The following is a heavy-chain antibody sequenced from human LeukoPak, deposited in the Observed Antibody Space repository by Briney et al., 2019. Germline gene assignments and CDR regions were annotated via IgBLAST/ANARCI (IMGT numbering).Heavy chain of an antibody. CDR2: INSSSSYI. CDR1: GFTFSSYS. D-gene: IGHD3-10*01. V-gene: IGHV3-21*01. J-gene: IGHJ4*02. CDR3: ARDRVGSGSYYFH. Sequence: GGSLRLSCATSGFTFSSYSMNWVRQAPGKGLEWVSSINSSSSYIYYADSVKGRFTISRDNAKNSLYLQMNSLRAEDTAVYYCARDRVGSGSYYFHWGQGTLVTVSS.